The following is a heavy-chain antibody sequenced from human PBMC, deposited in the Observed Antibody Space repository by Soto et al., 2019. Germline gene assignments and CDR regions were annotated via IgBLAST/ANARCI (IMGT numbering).Heavy chain of an antibody. J-gene: IGHJ4*02. CDR1: WGQRGGNGGH. CDR2: ISYSGTT. Sequence: LEPHCPTFTVAWGQRGGNGGHRGLIRQPPGKGLEWIASISYSGTTNSNPSLKSRVSLSVDTSKNQFSLRLTSVTAMDTAVYYCARVGGVPSSSPGVAYWGQGILVTVS. D-gene: IGHD6-13*01. CDR3: ARVGGVPSSSPGVAY. V-gene: IGHV4-39*01.